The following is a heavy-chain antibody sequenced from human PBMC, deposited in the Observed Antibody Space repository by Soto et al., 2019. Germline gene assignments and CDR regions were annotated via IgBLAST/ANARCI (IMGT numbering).Heavy chain of an antibody. J-gene: IGHJ6*02. V-gene: IGHV3-33*05. CDR1: GFTFSSYG. Sequence: SGFTFSSYGMHWVRQAPGKGLEWVAVISYDGSNKYYADSVKGHVTISADKSISTAYLQWSSLKASDTAMYYCARGGYYYYGMDVWGQGTTVTVSS. CDR2: ISYDGSNK. CDR3: ARGGYYYYGMDV.